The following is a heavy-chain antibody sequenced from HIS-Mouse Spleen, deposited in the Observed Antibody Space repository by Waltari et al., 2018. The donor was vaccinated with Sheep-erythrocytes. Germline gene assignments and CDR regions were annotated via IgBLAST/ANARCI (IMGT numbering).Heavy chain of an antibody. CDR1: GGTFSSYA. CDR2: IIPILGIA. D-gene: IGHD1-26*01. CDR3: AQTGATTPHFDY. J-gene: IGHJ4*02. V-gene: IGHV1-69*04. Sequence: QVQLVQSGAEVKKPGSSVKVSCKASGGTFSSYAISWLRQAPGPGLEWMGRIIPILGIANYAQKFQGRVTITADKATSTAYMELSSLRSEDTAVYYCAQTGATTPHFDYWGQGTLVTVSS.